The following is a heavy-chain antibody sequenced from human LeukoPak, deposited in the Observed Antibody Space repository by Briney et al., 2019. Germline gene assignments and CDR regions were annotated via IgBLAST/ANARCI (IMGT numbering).Heavy chain of an antibody. V-gene: IGHV4-59*01. Sequence: SETLSLTCTVSGASISSYYWSWIRQPPGKGLEWIGYISYTRNSNYNPSLKSRVTIPMDTSKTQFSLNLYSVTAADTAVYYCAKSRGSGNYFDSWGQGTLVTVSS. J-gene: IGHJ4*02. D-gene: IGHD3-10*01. CDR2: ISYTRNS. CDR1: GASISSYY. CDR3: AKSRGSGNYFDS.